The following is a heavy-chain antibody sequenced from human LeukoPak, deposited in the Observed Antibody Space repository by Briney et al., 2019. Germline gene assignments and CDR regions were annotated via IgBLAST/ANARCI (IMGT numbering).Heavy chain of an antibody. J-gene: IGHJ4*02. V-gene: IGHV1-18*01. Sequence: ASVKVSCKASGYTFTSYGISWVRQAPGQGLEWMGWISAYNGNTNYAQKLQGRVTMTTDTSTSTAYMELRSLRSDDTAVYYCARAFSFGSDTATFDYWGQGTLVTVSS. D-gene: IGHD5-18*01. CDR1: GYTFTSYG. CDR3: ARAFSFGSDTATFDY. CDR2: ISAYNGNT.